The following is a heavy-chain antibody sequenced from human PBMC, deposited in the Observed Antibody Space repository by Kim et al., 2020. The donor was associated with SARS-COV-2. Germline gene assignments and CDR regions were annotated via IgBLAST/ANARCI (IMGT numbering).Heavy chain of an antibody. Sequence: ASVKVSCKASGYTFTSYDINWVRQATGQGLEWMGWMNPNSGNTGYAQKFQGRATMTRNTSISTAYMELSSLRSEDTAVYYCARDGGNSLGYWFDPWGQGTLVTVSS. CDR2: MNPNSGNT. CDR3: ARDGGNSLGYWFDP. D-gene: IGHD2-21*02. V-gene: IGHV1-8*01. CDR1: GYTFTSYD. J-gene: IGHJ5*02.